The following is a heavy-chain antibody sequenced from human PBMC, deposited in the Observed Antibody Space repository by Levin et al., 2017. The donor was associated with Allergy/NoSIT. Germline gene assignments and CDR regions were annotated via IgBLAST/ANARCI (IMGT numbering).Heavy chain of an antibody. CDR3: ARGPGYYDSSGSGVDY. D-gene: IGHD3-22*01. V-gene: IGHV1-8*01. Sequence: GESLKISCKASGYTFTSYDINWVRQATGQGLEWMGWMNPNSANTRYAQKFQGRVSMTRNTSISTAYMELSSLRSEDTAVYYFARGPGYYDSSGSGVDYWGQGTLVTVSS. CDR2: MNPNSANT. CDR1: GYTFTSYD. J-gene: IGHJ4*02.